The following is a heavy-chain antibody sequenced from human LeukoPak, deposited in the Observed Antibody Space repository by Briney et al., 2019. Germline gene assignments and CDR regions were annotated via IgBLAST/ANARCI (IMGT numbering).Heavy chain of an antibody. CDR3: AREITAMVHGAFDY. Sequence: SVKVSCKASGGTFSSYAISWVRQAPGQGLEWMGRIIPILGIANYAQKFQGRVTITADKSTSTAYMELSSLRSEDTAVYYCAREITAMVHGAFDYWGQGTLVTVSS. J-gene: IGHJ4*02. D-gene: IGHD5-18*01. CDR1: GGTFSSYA. V-gene: IGHV1-69*04. CDR2: IIPILGIA.